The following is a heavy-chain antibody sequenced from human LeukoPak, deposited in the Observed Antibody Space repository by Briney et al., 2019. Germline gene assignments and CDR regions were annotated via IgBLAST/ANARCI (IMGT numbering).Heavy chain of an antibody. CDR1: GGSLSGYY. CDR3: ARRCRIGSGWFYDY. D-gene: IGHD6-19*01. CDR2: INHSGST. V-gene: IGHV4-34*01. J-gene: IGHJ4*02. Sequence: SETLSLTCAVYGGSLSGYYWTWIRQPPGKGREWIGEINHSGSTNYNPPLKSRVTISVDTSKNQISLKLSSVTAADTAVYYCARRCRIGSGWFYDYWGQGTLVTVSS.